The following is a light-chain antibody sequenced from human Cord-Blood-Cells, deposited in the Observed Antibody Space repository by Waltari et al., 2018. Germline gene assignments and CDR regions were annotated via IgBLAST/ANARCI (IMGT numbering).Light chain of an antibody. V-gene: IGKV4-1*01. CDR3: QQYYSTPLT. J-gene: IGKJ4*01. Sequence: DIVMTQAPDSLAASLGERATTNTTPSQRVLYSSTNKNYLASYQYKPGQPPKLLIYGASTRESGVPDRFSGSGSGTDVTRTCSSLQAEEGAVDYCQQYYSTPLTFGGGTKVDIK. CDR1: QRVLYSSTNKNY. CDR2: GAS.